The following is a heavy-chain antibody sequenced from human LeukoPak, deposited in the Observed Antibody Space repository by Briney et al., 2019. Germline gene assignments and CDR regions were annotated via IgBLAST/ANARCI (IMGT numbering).Heavy chain of an antibody. CDR2: IYYSGST. V-gene: IGHV4-30-4*08. CDR1: GGSISSGDYY. Sequence: SETLSLTCTVSGGSISSGDYYWSWIRQPPGKCLEWIGYIYYSGSTYYNPSLKSRVTISVDTSKNQFSLKLSSVTAADTAVYYCAREPLYPMVDYWGQGTLVTVSS. D-gene: IGHD3-3*01. CDR3: AREPLYPMVDY. J-gene: IGHJ4*02.